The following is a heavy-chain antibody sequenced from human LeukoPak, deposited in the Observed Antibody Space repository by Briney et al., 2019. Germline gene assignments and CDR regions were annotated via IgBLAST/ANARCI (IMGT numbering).Heavy chain of an antibody. V-gene: IGHV1-2*02. CDR3: ARASYYYDSRFDP. D-gene: IGHD3-22*01. Sequence: ASVKVSCKASGYSFTAFYLHWVRQAPGQGLEWMGWIHPRSGDTTYAQKFQGRVTLTRDTSISTAYMELSRLRSDDTAVYYCARASYYYDSRFDPWGQGTLVTVSS. CDR2: IHPRSGDT. J-gene: IGHJ5*02. CDR1: GYSFTAFY.